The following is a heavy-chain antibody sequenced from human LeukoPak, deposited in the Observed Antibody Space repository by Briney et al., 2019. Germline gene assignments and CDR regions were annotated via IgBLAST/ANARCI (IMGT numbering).Heavy chain of an antibody. CDR3: ATIDY. CDR1: GFTFSSYS. Sequence: GGSLRLSCAASGFTFSSYSMNWVRQAPGKGLEWVSVISTSSQTFYADSVRGRFTISRDISRNVLNLQMNSLRVEDTAVYYCATIDYWGQGTLVTVSS. CDR2: ISTSSQT. V-gene: IGHV3-66*01. J-gene: IGHJ4*02.